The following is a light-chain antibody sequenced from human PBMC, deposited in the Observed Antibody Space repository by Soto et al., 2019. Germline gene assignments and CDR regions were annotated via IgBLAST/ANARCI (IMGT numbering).Light chain of an antibody. CDR3: QQYGSSIT. CDR2: HAS. Sequence: EMVVTHSPAPLSMSQGERASLSCRASQTVNSSYLAWYQWKPGQAPRLLIYHASSRATGIPDRFSGSGSWADFTLTISILEPEDFAVYYCQQYGSSITFGGGTKVDIK. J-gene: IGKJ4*01. V-gene: IGKV3-20*01. CDR1: QTVNSSY.